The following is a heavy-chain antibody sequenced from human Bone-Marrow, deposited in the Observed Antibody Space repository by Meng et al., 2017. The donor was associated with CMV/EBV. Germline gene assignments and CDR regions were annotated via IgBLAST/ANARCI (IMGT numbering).Heavy chain of an antibody. J-gene: IGHJ3*02. Sequence: GGSLRLSCAASGFTFSRNDMHWVRQAPGKGLEWVAFIRYDGSNKYYADSVKGRFTISRDNSKNTLYLQMNSLRAEDTAVYYCAKDLTGDNAFDICGQGTIVTASS. CDR1: GFTFSRND. V-gene: IGHV3-30*02. CDR2: IRYDGSNK. D-gene: IGHD1-26*01. CDR3: AKDLTGDNAFDI.